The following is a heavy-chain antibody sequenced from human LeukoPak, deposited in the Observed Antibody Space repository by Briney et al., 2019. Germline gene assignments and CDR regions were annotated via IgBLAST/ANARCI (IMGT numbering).Heavy chain of an antibody. D-gene: IGHD6-19*01. CDR2: IYSGGST. J-gene: IGHJ4*02. CDR3: ASQLYSSGWYYFDY. CDR1: GFTFSSYA. V-gene: IGHV3-66*04. Sequence: GESLRLSCAASGFTFSSYAMSWVRQAPGKGLEWVSVIYSGGSTYYADSVKGRFTISRDNSKNTLYLQMNSLRAEDTAVYYCASQLYSSGWYYFDYWGQGTLVTVSS.